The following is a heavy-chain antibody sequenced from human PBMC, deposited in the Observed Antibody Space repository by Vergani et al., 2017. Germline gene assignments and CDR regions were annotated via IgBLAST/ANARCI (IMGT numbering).Heavy chain of an antibody. J-gene: IGHJ6*03. CDR2: INPNSGGT. V-gene: IGHV1-2*02. CDR3: ARVRGATMVRERAYYMDV. CDR1: GYTFTGYY. D-gene: IGHD3-10*01. Sequence: QVQLVQSGAEVKKPGASVKVSCKASGYTFTGYYMHWVRQAPGQGLEWMGWINPNSGGTNYAQKFQGRVTMTRDTSISTAYMELSRLRSDDTAVYYCARVRGATMVRERAYYMDVWGKGTTVTVSS.